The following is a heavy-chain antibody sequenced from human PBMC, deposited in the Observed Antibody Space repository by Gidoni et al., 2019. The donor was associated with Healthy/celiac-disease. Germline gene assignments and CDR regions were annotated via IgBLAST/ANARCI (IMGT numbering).Heavy chain of an antibody. CDR2: IYYSGST. D-gene: IGHD3-3*01. V-gene: IGHV4-39*01. CDR3: ARQCGWFDFGVVMRWFDP. CDR1: GGSISSSSYY. J-gene: IGHJ5*02. Sequence: QLQLQESGPGLVKPSETLSLTCTVSGGSISSSSYYWGGLRQPPGKGRVWIGSIYYSGSTYYNPSLKSRVTISVDTSKNQFSLKLSSVTAADTAVYYCARQCGWFDFGVVMRWFDPWGQGTLVTVSS.